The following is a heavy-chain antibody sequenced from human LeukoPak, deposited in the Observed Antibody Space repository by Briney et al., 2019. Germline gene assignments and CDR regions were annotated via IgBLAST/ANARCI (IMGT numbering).Heavy chain of an antibody. J-gene: IGHJ5*02. D-gene: IGHD2-2*01. Sequence: ASVKVSCKASGYTFTGYYMHWVRQAPGQGLEWMGWINPNSGGTNYAQKFQGRVTMTRDTSISTAYMELSSLRSEDTAVYYCARGRDCSSTSCYVAWFDPWGQGTLVTVSS. CDR2: INPNSGGT. V-gene: IGHV1-2*02. CDR3: ARGRDCSSTSCYVAWFDP. CDR1: GYTFTGYY.